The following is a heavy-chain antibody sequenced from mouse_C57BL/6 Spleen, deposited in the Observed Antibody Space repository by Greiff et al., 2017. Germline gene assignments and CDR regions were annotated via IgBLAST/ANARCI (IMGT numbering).Heavy chain of an antibody. D-gene: IGHD1-1*01. CDR1: GFTFSDYY. Sequence: EVQLVESGGGLVQPGGSLKLSCAASGFTFSDYYMYWVRQTPEKRLEWVAYISNGGGSTYYPDTVKGRFTISRDNAKNTLYLQMSRLKSEDTAMYYCARLYYGSFYFDYWGQGTTLTVSS. CDR3: ARLYYGSFYFDY. CDR2: ISNGGGST. J-gene: IGHJ2*01. V-gene: IGHV5-12*01.